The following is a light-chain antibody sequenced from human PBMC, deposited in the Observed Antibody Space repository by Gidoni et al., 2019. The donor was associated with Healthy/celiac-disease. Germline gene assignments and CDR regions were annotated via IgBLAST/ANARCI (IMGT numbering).Light chain of an antibody. CDR1: SANIGSTY. CDR2: RNN. J-gene: IGLJ2*01. CDR3: AAWDDSLSGPV. Sequence: QSVLTQPPSASGTPGQRVSISCSGSSANIGSTYLYWYQQLPGTAPKLLIYRNNQRPSGVPDLFSGSKSVTSASLAISGLRSEDESDYYCAAWDDSLSGPVFGGGTKLTVL. V-gene: IGLV1-47*01.